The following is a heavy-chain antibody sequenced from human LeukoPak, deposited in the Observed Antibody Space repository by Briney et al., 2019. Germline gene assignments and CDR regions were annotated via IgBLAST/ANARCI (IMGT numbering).Heavy chain of an antibody. V-gene: IGHV4-59*01. D-gene: IGHD6-19*01. J-gene: IGHJ6*02. CDR3: ARESGWYAMDV. CDR1: GGSISDYY. CDR2: IYYSGAA. Sequence: SETLSLTCTVSGGSISDYYWSWIRQPPGKGLEWIGYIYYSGAANYNPSLKSRVTISVDTSKNQFSLKLSSVTAADTAVYYCARESGWYAMDVWGQGTTVTVSS.